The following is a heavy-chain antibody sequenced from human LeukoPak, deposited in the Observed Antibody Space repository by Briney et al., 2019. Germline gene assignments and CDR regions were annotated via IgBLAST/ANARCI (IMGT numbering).Heavy chain of an antibody. J-gene: IGHJ6*03. CDR2: ISGSGGST. CDR3: ARSLRVRGVPDYMDV. Sequence: GGSLRLSCAASGFTFSSYAMSWVRQAPGKGLEWVSAISGSGGSTYYADTVKGRFTISRDNSKNMLYLQMNSLRAEDTAVYYCARSLRVRGVPDYMDVWGKGTTVIISS. D-gene: IGHD3-10*02. V-gene: IGHV3-23*01. CDR1: GFTFSSYA.